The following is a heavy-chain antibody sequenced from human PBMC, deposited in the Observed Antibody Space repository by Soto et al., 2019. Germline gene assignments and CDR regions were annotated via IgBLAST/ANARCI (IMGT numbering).Heavy chain of an antibody. CDR3: AKVQFLEWLLDSRYYYYGMDV. V-gene: IGHV3-23*01. Sequence: GGSLRLSCAASGFTFSSYAMGWVRQAPGKGLEWVSAISGSGGSTYYADSVKGRFTISRDNSKNTLYLQMNSLRAEDTAVYYCAKVQFLEWLLDSRYYYYGMDVWGQGTTVTVS. CDR1: GFTFSSYA. D-gene: IGHD3-3*01. CDR2: ISGSGGST. J-gene: IGHJ6*02.